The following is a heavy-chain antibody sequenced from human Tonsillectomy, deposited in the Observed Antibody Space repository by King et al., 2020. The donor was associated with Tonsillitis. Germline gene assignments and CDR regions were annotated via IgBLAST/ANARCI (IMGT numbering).Heavy chain of an antibody. CDR1: GFTFRSYA. V-gene: IGHV3-30-3*01. J-gene: IGHJ2*01. CDR2: ISYDGTNK. D-gene: IGHD4-17*01. Sequence: VQLVESGGGVVQPGRSLRLSCAASGFTFRSYAMHWVRQAPGKGLEWVAVISYDGTNKYHADSVKGRFTISRDNSKNTLYVQMNSLGAEDTAVYYCARGGDYGDTGSYFDLWGRGTLVTVSS. CDR3: ARGGDYGDTGSYFDL.